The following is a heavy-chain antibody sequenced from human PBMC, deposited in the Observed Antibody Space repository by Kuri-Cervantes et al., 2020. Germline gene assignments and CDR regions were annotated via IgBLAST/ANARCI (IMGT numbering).Heavy chain of an antibody. CDR1: GFIFSGYW. CDR3: ARVTSSGDRRWFDP. D-gene: IGHD6-19*01. Sequence: GGSLRLSCAASGFIFSGYWMHWVRQAPGKGLVWVSRINSDGSSTNYADSVRGRFTISRDNAKKTLYLQMNSLRAEDTAVYYCARVTSSGDRRWFDPWGQGTLVTVSS. CDR2: INSDGSST. J-gene: IGHJ5*02. V-gene: IGHV3-74*01.